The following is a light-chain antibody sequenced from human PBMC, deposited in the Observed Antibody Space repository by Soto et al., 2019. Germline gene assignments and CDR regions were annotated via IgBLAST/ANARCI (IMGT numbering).Light chain of an antibody. CDR1: QGISSS. CDR3: QEYSISPFS. V-gene: IGKV1-27*01. CDR2: AAS. J-gene: IGKJ3*01. Sequence: DIQMTQSPSSLYASVGDRVTITCRASQGISSSLAWYQHKPSKVPELLIYAASTLHSGFPSRFSGSGSGTDFAITISSVQPEDVETYYCQEYSISPFSFGAGTEVDFK.